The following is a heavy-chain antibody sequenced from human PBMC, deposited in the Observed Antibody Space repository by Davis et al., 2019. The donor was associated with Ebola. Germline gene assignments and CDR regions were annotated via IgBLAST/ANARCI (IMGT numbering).Heavy chain of an antibody. D-gene: IGHD3-22*01. CDR1: GFTFSNYA. CDR2: IGGSDGRT. CDR3: ARGGPNYDVDY. V-gene: IGHV3-23*01. J-gene: IGHJ4*02. Sequence: GESLKISCGAFGFTFSNYAMNWVRQAPGKGLEWVSAIGGSDGRTYYADSAKGRFTISRDNSKNTLYLQMNSLRVDDTAVYFCARGGPNYDVDYWGQGTLVTVSA.